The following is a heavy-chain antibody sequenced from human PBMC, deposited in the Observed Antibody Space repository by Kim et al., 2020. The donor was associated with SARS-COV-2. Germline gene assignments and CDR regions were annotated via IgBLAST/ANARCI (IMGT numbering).Heavy chain of an antibody. CDR2: T. V-gene: IGHV4-31*02. CDR3: VSAMVPSYFDY. J-gene: IGHJ4*02. Sequence: TYYNPSLKSRVTISVDTSKNQFSLKLSSVTAADTAVYYCVSAMVPSYFDYWGQGTLVTVSS. D-gene: IGHD5-18*01.